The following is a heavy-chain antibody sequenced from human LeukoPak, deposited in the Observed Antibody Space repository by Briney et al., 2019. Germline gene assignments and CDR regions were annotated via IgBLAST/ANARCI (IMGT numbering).Heavy chain of an antibody. CDR3: ARDLPLNLNNPYYMDV. CDR2: TYYRSKWYN. Sequence: SQTLSLTCAISGDSVSSNSAAWNWIRQSPSRGLEWLGRTYYRSKWYNDYAVSVKSRITINPDTSKNQFSLQLNSVTPEDTAVYYCARDLPLNLNNPYYMDVWGKGTTVTVSS. J-gene: IGHJ6*03. V-gene: IGHV6-1*01. D-gene: IGHD1-14*01. CDR1: GDSVSSNSAA.